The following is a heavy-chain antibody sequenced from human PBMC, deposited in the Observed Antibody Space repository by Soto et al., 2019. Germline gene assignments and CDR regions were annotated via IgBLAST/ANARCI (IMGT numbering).Heavy chain of an antibody. CDR2: ISSSSSYT. D-gene: IGHD6-13*01. J-gene: IGHJ4*02. Sequence: GGSLRLSCAASGFTFSDYYMSWIRQAPGKGLEWVSYISSSSSYTNDADSVKGRFTISRDNAKHSLYLQMNSLRAEDTAVYYCARESKGSSYFDYWGQGTLVTVSS. CDR3: ARESKGSSYFDY. CDR1: GFTFSDYY. V-gene: IGHV3-11*06.